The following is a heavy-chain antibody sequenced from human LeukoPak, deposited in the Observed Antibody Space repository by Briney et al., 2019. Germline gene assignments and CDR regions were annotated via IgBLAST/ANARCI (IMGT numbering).Heavy chain of an antibody. J-gene: IGHJ3*02. CDR2: MNPNSGNT. CDR3: ARGRNRDGYNWYAFDI. V-gene: IGHV1-8*01. D-gene: IGHD5-24*01. Sequence: ASVKVSCKASGCTFTSYDINWVRQATGQGLEWMGWMNPNSGNTGYAQKFQGRVTMTRNTSISTAYMELSSLRSEDTAVYYCARGRNRDGYNWYAFDIWGQGTMVTVSS. CDR1: GCTFTSYD.